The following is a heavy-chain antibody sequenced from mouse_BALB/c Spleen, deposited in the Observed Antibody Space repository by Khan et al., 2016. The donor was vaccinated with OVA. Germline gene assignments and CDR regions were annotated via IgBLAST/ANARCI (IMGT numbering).Heavy chain of an antibody. J-gene: IGHJ3*01. CDR2: IDPANGNV. CDR3: TRGAYNGLFAY. Sequence: VQLQQSGAEFVKPGASVKLSCTASGCNIKDTYMHWINQRPQQGLVWIGRIDPANGNVKYDPNFQDKATIAADASSNTAYLQLSSLTSADTAVYYCTRGAYNGLFAYWGQGTLVTVSA. V-gene: IGHV14-3*02. D-gene: IGHD2-10*01. CDR1: GCNIKDTY.